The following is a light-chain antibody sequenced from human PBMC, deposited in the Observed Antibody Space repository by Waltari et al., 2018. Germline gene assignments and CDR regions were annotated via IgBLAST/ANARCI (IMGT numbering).Light chain of an antibody. CDR3: GAWDDKVKAWL. Sequence: LTQSPSLSGTPGQRVTISCSGDIYNLGTNSANWYQQFPGAAPRVVMTATNERPSGIPDRFSGSKSGNSASLTISGLRFEDESDFYCGAWDDKVKAWLFGGGTTVTVL. V-gene: IGLV1-44*01. CDR2: ATN. CDR1: IYNLGTNS. J-gene: IGLJ2*01.